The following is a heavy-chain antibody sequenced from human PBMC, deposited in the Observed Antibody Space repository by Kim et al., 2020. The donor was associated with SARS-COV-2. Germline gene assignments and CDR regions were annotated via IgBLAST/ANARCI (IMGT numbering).Heavy chain of an antibody. D-gene: IGHD1-26*01. J-gene: IGHJ4*02. CDR2: IKPDGSVQ. CDR3: TGGGYNGY. CDR1: GFTFSTYC. Sequence: GGSLRLSCAASGFTFSTYCMTWVRQAPGKGLEWLANIKPDGSVQYYVDSVRGRFTISRDNSKRSLYLEMNSLRADDTAVYYCTGGGYNGYWGQGTLVTVSS. V-gene: IGHV3-7*01.